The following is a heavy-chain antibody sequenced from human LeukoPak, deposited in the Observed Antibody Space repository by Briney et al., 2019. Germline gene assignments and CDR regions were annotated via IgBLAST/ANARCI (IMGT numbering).Heavy chain of an antibody. CDR1: GGSFSGYY. CDR2: INHSGST. D-gene: IGHD2-8*01. V-gene: IGHV4-34*01. J-gene: IGHJ3*02. Sequence: TSETLSLTCVVYGGSFSGYYWSWIRQPPGKGLEWIGEINHSGSTNYNPSLKSRVTISVDTSKNQFSLKLSSVTAADTAVYYCARAKERTHGAFDIWGQGTMVTVSS. CDR3: ARAKERTHGAFDI.